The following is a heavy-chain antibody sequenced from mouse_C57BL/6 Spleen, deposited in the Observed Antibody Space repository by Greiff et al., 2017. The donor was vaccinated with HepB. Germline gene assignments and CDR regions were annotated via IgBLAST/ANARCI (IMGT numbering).Heavy chain of an antibody. D-gene: IGHD2-3*01. CDR1: GYTFTDYN. V-gene: IGHV1-22*01. Sequence: VQLQQSGPELVKPGASVKMSCKASGYTFTDYNMHWVKQSHGKSLEWIGYINPNNGGTSYNQKFKGKATLTVNKSSSTAYMELRSLTSEDSAVYYCAREEWLLRYFDYWGQGTTLTVSS. CDR2: INPNNGGT. J-gene: IGHJ2*01. CDR3: AREEWLLRYFDY.